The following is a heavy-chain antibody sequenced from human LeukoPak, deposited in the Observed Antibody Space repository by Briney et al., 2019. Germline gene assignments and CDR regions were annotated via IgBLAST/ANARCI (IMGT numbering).Heavy chain of an antibody. CDR2: ITSSSSSI. J-gene: IGHJ3*02. CDR1: GFTFSSYN. D-gene: IGHD3-22*01. CDR3: ARDSGYPRAHGFDI. Sequence: GGSLRLSCAASGFTFSSYNMNWVRQAPGKGLEWVSYITSSSSSIYYADSVKGRFTISRDNDKNSLYLQMNSLGAEDTAVYYCARDSGYPRAHGFDIWGQGTMVTVSS. V-gene: IGHV3-48*01.